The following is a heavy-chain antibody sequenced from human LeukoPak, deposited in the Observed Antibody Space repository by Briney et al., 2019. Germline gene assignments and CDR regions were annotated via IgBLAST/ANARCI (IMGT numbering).Heavy chain of an antibody. D-gene: IGHD5-12*01. V-gene: IGHV4-59*01. CDR1: GGSISSYY. Sequence: SETLSPTCTVFGGSISSYYWSWIRQPPGKGLEWIGYIYYSGSTNYNPSLKSRVTISVDTSKNQFSLKLSSVTAADTAVYYCARRGGQYSGYDPNWFDPWGQGTLVTVSS. CDR3: ARRGGQYSGYDPNWFDP. J-gene: IGHJ5*02. CDR2: IYYSGST.